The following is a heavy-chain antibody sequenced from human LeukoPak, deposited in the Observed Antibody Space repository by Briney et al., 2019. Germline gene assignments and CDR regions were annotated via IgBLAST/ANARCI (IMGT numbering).Heavy chain of an antibody. CDR2: ISSSSNYI. CDR1: GFTFSSYA. Sequence: PGGSLRLSCAASGFTFSSYAMSWVRQAPGKGLECVSSISSSSNYIYYADSVKGRFTISRDNAKNSLYLQMNSLRAEDTAVYYCARGPEYSSPAVDYWGQGTLVTVSS. J-gene: IGHJ4*02. D-gene: IGHD6-6*01. CDR3: ARGPEYSSPAVDY. V-gene: IGHV3-21*01.